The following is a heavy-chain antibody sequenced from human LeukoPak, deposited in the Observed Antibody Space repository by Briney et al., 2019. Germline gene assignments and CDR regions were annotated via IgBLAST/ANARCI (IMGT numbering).Heavy chain of an antibody. D-gene: IGHD3-3*01. Sequence: GASVKVSCKASGYTFTSYGISWVRQAPGQGLEWVGWISAYNGNTNYAQKLQGRVTMTTDTSTSTAYMELRSLRSDDTAVYYCARGLNYDFWSGYYKDYYYGMDVWGQGTTVTVSS. CDR2: ISAYNGNT. J-gene: IGHJ6*02. V-gene: IGHV1-18*01. CDR1: GYTFTSYG. CDR3: ARGLNYDFWSGYYKDYYYGMDV.